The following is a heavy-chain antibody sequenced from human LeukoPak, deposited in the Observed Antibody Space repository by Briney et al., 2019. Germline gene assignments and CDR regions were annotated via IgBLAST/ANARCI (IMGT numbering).Heavy chain of an antibody. J-gene: IGHJ4*02. D-gene: IGHD3-3*01. CDR3: ARAPIGVVTFFDY. Sequence: KASQTLSLTCTVSGGSISSGDYYWSWIRQPPGKGLEWIGYIYYSGSTYYNPSLKSRVTISVDTSKNQFSLKLSSVTAADTAMYYCARAPIGVVTFFDYWGQGTLVTVSP. CDR2: IYYSGST. CDR1: GGSISSGDYY. V-gene: IGHV4-30-4*08.